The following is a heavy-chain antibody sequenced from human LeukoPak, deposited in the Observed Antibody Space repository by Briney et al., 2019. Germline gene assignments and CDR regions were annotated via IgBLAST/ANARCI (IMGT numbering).Heavy chain of an antibody. CDR1: GYSFTNYW. J-gene: IGHJ4*02. Sequence: GESLKISCKGSGYSFTNYWIGWVRQMPGKGLEWMGIIYPGDSDTRYSPSFQGQVTISADKSISPAYLQWSSLKASDTAMYYCARRYGSGSYAGGVFDYWSQGTLVTVSS. D-gene: IGHD3-10*01. CDR2: IYPGDSDT. CDR3: ARRYGSGSYAGGVFDY. V-gene: IGHV5-51*01.